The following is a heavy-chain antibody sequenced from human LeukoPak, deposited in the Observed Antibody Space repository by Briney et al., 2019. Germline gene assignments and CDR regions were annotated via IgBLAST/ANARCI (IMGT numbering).Heavy chain of an antibody. CDR2: VSSDGRDK. D-gene: IGHD4-17*01. V-gene: IGHV3-30*03. CDR1: GFTFSGYA. CDR3: ARDLRRFAAYYFDY. Sequence: GRSLRLSCAASGFTFSGYAIHWVRRAPGKGLELVAVVSSDGRDKHHADSVKGRFNISRDNSKNTLYLQTNSLRAEDTAVYYCARDLRRFAAYYFDYGGQGTPVTVAS. J-gene: IGHJ4*02.